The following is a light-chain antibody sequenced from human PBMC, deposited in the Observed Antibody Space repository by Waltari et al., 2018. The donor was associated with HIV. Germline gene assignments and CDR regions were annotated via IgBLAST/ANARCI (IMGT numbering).Light chain of an antibody. CDR3: CSYAGSSTWV. Sequence: QSALTQPASVSGSPGQSITISCTGTSSDVRGSNYVSWYQQHPGKAPKLMIYDVSKRPSGVSNRFSGSKSGNTASLTISGLQAEDEADYYCCSYAGSSTWVFGGGTKLTVL. V-gene: IGLV2-23*02. J-gene: IGLJ3*02. CDR1: SSDVRGSNY. CDR2: DVS.